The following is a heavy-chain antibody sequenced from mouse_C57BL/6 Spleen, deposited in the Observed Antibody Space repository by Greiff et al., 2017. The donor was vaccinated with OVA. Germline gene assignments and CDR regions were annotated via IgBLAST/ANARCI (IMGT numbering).Heavy chain of an antibody. D-gene: IGHD2-4*01. Sequence: EVQLQQSGPGLAKPSQSLSLTCSVTGYSITSGYYWNWIRQFPGNKLEWMGYISYDGSNNYNPSLKNRISITRDTSKNQFFLKLNSVTTEDTATYYCARNIYDYDGYFDVWGTGTTVTVSS. V-gene: IGHV3-6*01. CDR1: GYSITSGYY. CDR2: ISYDGSN. J-gene: IGHJ1*03. CDR3: ARNIYDYDGYFDV.